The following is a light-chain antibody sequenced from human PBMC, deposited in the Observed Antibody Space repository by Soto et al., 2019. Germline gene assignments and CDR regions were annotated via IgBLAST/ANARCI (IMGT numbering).Light chain of an antibody. Sequence: TPPPSAGGAPSEAAAPFSKGNSSDVGGYDYVSWYQQHPGKAPKLMIYEVTIRPSGVSDRFSGSKSGNTASLTVSGLQAEDEADYYCSSYTGGNPSYVFGTGTKVTVL. CDR3: SSYTGGNPSYV. V-gene: IGLV2-8*01. CDR1: SSDVGGYDY. J-gene: IGLJ1*01. CDR2: EVT.